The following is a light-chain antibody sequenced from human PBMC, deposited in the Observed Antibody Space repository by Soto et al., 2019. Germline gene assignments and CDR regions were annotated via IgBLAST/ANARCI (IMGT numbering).Light chain of an antibody. CDR2: DAS. Sequence: EIVLTQSPXPLSLSPGERGTLSCRASRNLGTVYLAGFQQKPGQAPRLLIYDASNRATGIPARFSGSGSGTDFTLTITRLEPEDFAMYYCQRYESLRTFGQGTKVDIK. CDR1: RNLGTVY. CDR3: QRYESLRT. J-gene: IGKJ1*01. V-gene: IGKV3-20*01.